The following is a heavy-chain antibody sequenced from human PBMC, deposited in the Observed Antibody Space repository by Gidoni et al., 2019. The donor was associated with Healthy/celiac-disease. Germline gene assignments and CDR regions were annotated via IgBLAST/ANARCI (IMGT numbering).Heavy chain of an antibody. D-gene: IGHD1-26*01. CDR2: IYPGDSDT. V-gene: IGHV5-51*03. J-gene: IGHJ4*02. CDR1: GYSFTSYW. CDR3: ARLTKVWEPSSYFDY. Sequence: EVQLVQSGAEVKKPGESLKISCKGYGYSFTSYWIGWVRQMPGKGLEWMGIIYPGDSDTRYSPSFQGQVTISADKSISTAYLQWSSLKASDTAMYYCARLTKVWEPSSYFDYWGQGTLVTVSS.